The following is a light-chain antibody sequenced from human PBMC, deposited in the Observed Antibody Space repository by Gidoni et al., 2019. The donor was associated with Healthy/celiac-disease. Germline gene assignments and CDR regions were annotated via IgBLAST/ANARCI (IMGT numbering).Light chain of an antibody. CDR1: QSVSSSY. V-gene: IGKV3-20*01. Sequence: QSVSSSYLALYQQKPGQAPRLLIYGASRRSTGIPDRFSGSGSGTDFTLTISRLEPEDFAVYYCQQYGSSPLYTFXXXTKLEIK. CDR2: GAS. J-gene: IGKJ2*01. CDR3: QQYGSSPLYT.